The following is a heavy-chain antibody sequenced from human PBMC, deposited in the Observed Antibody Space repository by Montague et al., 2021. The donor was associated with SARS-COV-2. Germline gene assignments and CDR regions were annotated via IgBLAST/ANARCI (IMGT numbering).Heavy chain of an antibody. D-gene: IGHD3-10*01. CDR3: ASEWIYGSGSYYKPFLLVGY. CDR2: IYYSGST. CDR1: GGSISSSSYY. J-gene: IGHJ4*02. V-gene: IGHV4-39*01. Sequence: SETLSLTCTVSGGSISSSSYYWGWIRQPPGKGLEWIGSIYYSGSTYYNPSLKSRVTISVDTSKNQFSLKLSSVTAADTAVYYCASEWIYGSGSYYKPFLLVGYWGQGTLVTVSS.